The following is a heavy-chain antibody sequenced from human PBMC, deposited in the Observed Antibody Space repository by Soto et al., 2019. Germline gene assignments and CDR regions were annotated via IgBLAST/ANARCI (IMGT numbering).Heavy chain of an antibody. J-gene: IGHJ6*02. V-gene: IGHV1-69*13. CDR1: GGTFSSYA. Sequence: SVKVSCKASGGTFSSYAISWVRQAPGQGLEWMGGIIPIFGTANYAQKFQGRVTITADESTSTAYMELSSLRSEDTAVYYCARDVPAAIMGYYYGMDVWGQGTLVTVSS. CDR3: ARDVPAAIMGYYYGMDV. D-gene: IGHD2-2*02. CDR2: IIPIFGTA.